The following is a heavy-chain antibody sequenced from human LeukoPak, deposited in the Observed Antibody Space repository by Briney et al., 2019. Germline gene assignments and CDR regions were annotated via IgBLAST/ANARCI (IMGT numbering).Heavy chain of an antibody. CDR1: GGTFSSYT. CDR3: ARARPVWSGYDY. J-gene: IGHJ4*02. V-gene: IGHV1-69*02. Sequence: SVKVSCKASGGTFSSYTISWVRQAHGQGLEWMGRIIPILGIANYAQKFQGRVTITADKSTSTAYMELSSLRSEDTAVYYCARARPVWSGYDYWGQGTLVTVSS. D-gene: IGHD3-3*01. CDR2: IIPILGIA.